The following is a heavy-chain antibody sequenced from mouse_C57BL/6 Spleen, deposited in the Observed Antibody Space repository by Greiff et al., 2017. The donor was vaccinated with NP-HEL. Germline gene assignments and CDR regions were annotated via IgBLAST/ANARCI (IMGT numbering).Heavy chain of an antibody. D-gene: IGHD3-2*02. CDR1: GYAFSSYW. V-gene: IGHV1-80*01. J-gene: IGHJ3*01. CDR2: IYPGDGDT. Sequence: QVHVKQSGAELVKPGASVKISCKASGYAFSSYWMNWVKQRPGKGLEWIGQIYPGDGDTNYNGKFKGKATLTADKSSSTAYMQLSSLTSEDSAVYFCARRGSSGTGFAYWGQGTLVTVSA. CDR3: ARRGSSGTGFAY.